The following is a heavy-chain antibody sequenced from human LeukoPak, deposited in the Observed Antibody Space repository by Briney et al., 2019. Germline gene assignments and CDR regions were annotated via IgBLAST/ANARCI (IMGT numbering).Heavy chain of an antibody. CDR1: GGSISTDY. Sequence: SETLSLTCTVSGGSISTDYWSWIRQPPGKGLEWIGYMYYSGSTNYKPSLKSRVSISVDTSKNQFSLHLTSVTAADTAVYYCARDRIGSAYHGGDAFDIWGQGAMVTVSS. CDR3: ARDRIGSAYHGGDAFDI. D-gene: IGHD3-10*01. CDR2: MYYSGST. J-gene: IGHJ3*02. V-gene: IGHV4-59*01.